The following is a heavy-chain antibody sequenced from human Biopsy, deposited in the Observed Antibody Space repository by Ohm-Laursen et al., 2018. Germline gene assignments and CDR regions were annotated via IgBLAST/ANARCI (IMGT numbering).Heavy chain of an antibody. D-gene: IGHD6-6*01. Sequence: ASVKVSCNASGYSFSTYDVNWVRQARGQGLEWMGWMIPSSGKTGYAQRFQGRVTLTMNTSISTAYMELSGLRSGDTAVYFCARGYSRRVSIFEASIYWFDTWGQGTLVTVSS. CDR1: GYSFSTYD. CDR3: ARGYSRRVSIFEASIYWFDT. J-gene: IGHJ5*02. CDR2: MIPSSGKT. V-gene: IGHV1-8*01.